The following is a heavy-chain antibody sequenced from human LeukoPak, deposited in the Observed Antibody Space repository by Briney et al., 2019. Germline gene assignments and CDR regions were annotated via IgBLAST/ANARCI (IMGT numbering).Heavy chain of an antibody. Sequence: SETLSLTCTVSAGSISSRNHYWGWIRQPPGKGLEWIGSIYVIGTNYYNPSLKSRVTISVDTSKNQFSLKLSSVTAADTAVYYCARGIHYYGSGSKPNYFDYWGQGTLVTVSS. CDR2: IYVIGTN. CDR3: ARGIHYYGSGSKPNYFDY. CDR1: AGSISSRNHY. V-gene: IGHV4-39*07. J-gene: IGHJ4*02. D-gene: IGHD3-10*01.